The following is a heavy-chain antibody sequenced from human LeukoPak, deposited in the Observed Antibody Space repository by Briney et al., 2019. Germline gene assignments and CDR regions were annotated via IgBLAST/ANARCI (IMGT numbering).Heavy chain of an antibody. CDR1: GFTFSGYG. CDR3: AKVSERLATVSNFDY. Sequence: GRSLRLSCAASGFTFSGYGMHWVRQAPGKGLEWVAVISYDGSNKYYADSVKGRFTISRDNSKNTLYLQMNSLRAEDTAVYYCAKVSERLATVSNFDYWGQGTLVTVSS. J-gene: IGHJ4*02. V-gene: IGHV3-30*18. CDR2: ISYDGSNK. D-gene: IGHD6-19*01.